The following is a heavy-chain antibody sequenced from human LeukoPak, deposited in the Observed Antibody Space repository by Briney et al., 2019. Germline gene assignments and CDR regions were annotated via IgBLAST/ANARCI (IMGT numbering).Heavy chain of an antibody. J-gene: IGHJ6*02. V-gene: IGHV4-59*08. CDR1: YGSISTYF. CDR2: IFYTGHT. Sequence: PSETLSLTCTVSYGSISTYFWSWIRQPPGEGLEWIGNIFYTGHTNYNPSLKSRVTMSIDTSKNQFSLKVSSVTAADTAVYYCARHQPWATIMGPVMDVWGQGTTVTVSS. D-gene: IGHD5-24*01. CDR3: ARHQPWATIMGPVMDV.